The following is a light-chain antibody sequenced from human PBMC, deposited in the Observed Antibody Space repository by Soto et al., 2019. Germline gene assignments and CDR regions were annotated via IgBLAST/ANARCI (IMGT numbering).Light chain of an antibody. J-gene: IGKJ4*01. CDR3: QQRSDWPST. Sequence: EIVLTQSPATLSLSPGERATLSCRASQSVGTYFAWYQQKPGQAPRLLIYDSSNRATGIPARFSGSGSGTDFTLTISSLEPEAFAVYYCQQRSDWPSTFGGGTKVEIK. CDR1: QSVGTY. V-gene: IGKV3-11*01. CDR2: DSS.